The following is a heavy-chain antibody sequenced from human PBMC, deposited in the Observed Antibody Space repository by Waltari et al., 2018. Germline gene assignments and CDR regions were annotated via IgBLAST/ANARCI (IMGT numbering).Heavy chain of an antibody. Sequence: EVQLVESGGGLVQPGGSLRLSCAASGFTVSSNSMRWVRQAPGKGLEWVSVIYSGGSTYYADSVKGRFTISRDNSKNTLYLQMNSLRAEDTAVYYCARHQGFGEFYFDYWGQGTLVTVSS. J-gene: IGHJ4*02. CDR1: GFTVSSNS. V-gene: IGHV3-66*04. CDR3: ARHQGFGEFYFDY. CDR2: IYSGGST. D-gene: IGHD3-10*01.